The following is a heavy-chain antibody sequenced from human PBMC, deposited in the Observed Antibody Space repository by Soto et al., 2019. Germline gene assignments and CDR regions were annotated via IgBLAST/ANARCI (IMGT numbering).Heavy chain of an antibody. CDR2: ISYDGTDK. V-gene: IGHV3-30*18. CDR3: VKERYAQLWLEDYGMDV. D-gene: IGHD5-18*01. J-gene: IGHJ6*02. CDR1: GFTFSSYG. Sequence: QVQLVESGGGVVQPGRSPRLSCAASGFTFSSYGIHWVRQAPGKGLEWVALISYDGTDKYYADSVKGRFTISRDNSKNTLYLQMSSLGPEDTAVYYCVKERYAQLWLEDYGMDVWGQGTTVTV.